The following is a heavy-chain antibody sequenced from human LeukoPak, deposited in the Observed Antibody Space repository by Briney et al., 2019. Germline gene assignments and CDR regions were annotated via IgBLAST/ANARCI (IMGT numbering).Heavy chain of an antibody. V-gene: IGHV1-18*01. CDR3: ARERDTAMVFYYYGMDV. CDR1: GYTFNSHD. J-gene: IGHJ6*02. CDR2: ISGHNGNT. D-gene: IGHD5-18*01. Sequence: ASVKVSCKASGYTFNSHDFTWVRQAPGQGLEWVGWISGHNGNTNYAQKLQGRVTMTTDTSTSTAYMELRSLRSDDTAVYYCARERDTAMVFYYYGMDVWGQGTTVTVSS.